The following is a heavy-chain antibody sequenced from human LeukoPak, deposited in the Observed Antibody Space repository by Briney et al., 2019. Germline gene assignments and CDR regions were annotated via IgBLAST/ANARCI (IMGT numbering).Heavy chain of an antibody. V-gene: IGHV3-53*01. CDR3: ARGSQWELHYFDY. D-gene: IGHD1-26*01. J-gene: IGHJ4*02. CDR1: GFTVSSNY. CDR2: IYSGGST. Sequence: GGSLRLSCAASGFTVSSNYMSWVRQAPGKGLEWVSVIYSGGSTYYADSVKGRFTISRDNSKNTLYLQMNSLRAEDTAVYYCARGSQWELHYFDYWGQGTLVTVSS.